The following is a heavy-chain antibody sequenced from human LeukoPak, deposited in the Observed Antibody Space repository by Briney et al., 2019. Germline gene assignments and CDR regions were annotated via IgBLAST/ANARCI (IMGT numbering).Heavy chain of an antibody. Sequence: PGGSLRLSCAASGFTFSSYWMSWVRQAPGKGLEWVAFIRYDGSNKYYADSVKGRFTISRDNSKNTLYLQMNSLRAEDTAVYYCAKDFYYDSSGYYWREGENTNAFDIWGQGTMVTVSS. CDR1: GFTFSSYW. CDR3: AKDFYYDSSGYYWREGENTNAFDI. CDR2: IRYDGSNK. D-gene: IGHD3-22*01. V-gene: IGHV3-30*02. J-gene: IGHJ3*02.